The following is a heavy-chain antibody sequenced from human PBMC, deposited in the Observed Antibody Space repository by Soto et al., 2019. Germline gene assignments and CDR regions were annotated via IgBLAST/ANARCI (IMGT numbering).Heavy chain of an antibody. V-gene: IGHV3-23*01. CDR1: GFICSSYD. Sequence: GGSLRLSCAASGFICSSYDMSWVRQAPGKGLEWVSTILVSDSTHYEDSVRGRFTISRDNSKNTLYLQMNRLRAEDTAIYYCAKKVNSGSGSQYFDYFGQGTQVTVSS. CDR3: AKKVNSGSGSQYFDY. J-gene: IGHJ4*02. CDR2: ILVSDST. D-gene: IGHD3-10*01.